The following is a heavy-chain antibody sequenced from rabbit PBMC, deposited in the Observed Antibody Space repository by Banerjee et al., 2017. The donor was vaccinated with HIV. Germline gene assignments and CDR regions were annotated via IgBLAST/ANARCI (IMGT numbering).Heavy chain of an antibody. CDR1: GFSFSSGYD. V-gene: IGHV1S40*01. Sequence: QSLEESGGDLVKPGASLTLTCKASGFSFSSGYDMCWVRQAPGKGLEWIACIYVGGSRSTYYANWAKGRFTISKTSSTTVTLQMTSLTAADTATYFCARDRGVTGYAYATYYFNLWGQGTLVTVS. J-gene: IGHJ4*01. CDR3: ARDRGVTGYAYATYYFNL. D-gene: IGHD6-1*01. CDR2: IYVGGSRST.